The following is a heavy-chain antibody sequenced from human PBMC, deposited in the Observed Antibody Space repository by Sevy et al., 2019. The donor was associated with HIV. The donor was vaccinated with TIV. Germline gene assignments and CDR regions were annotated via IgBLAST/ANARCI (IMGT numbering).Heavy chain of an antibody. CDR3: ARDSPTVTTYLYYYMDV. Sequence: SETLSLTCTVSGGSISSGSYYWSWIRQPAGKGLEWIGRIYTSGSTNYNPSLKSRVTISVDTSKNQFSLKLSSVTAAETAVYYCARDSPTVTTYLYYYMDVWGKGTTVTVSS. V-gene: IGHV4-61*02. CDR2: IYTSGST. D-gene: IGHD4-17*01. J-gene: IGHJ6*03. CDR1: GGSISSGSYY.